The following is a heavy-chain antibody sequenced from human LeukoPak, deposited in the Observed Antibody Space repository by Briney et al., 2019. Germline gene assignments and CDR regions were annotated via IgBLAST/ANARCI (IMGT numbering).Heavy chain of an antibody. CDR3: ARRGWVTMIVVVIGNAFDI. D-gene: IGHD3-22*01. CDR2: ISGSGGST. Sequence: RPGGSLRLSCAASGFTFSSYAMSWVRQAPGKGLEWVSAISGSGGSTYYADSVKGRFTISRDNSKNTLYLQMNSLRAEDTAVYYCARRGWVTMIVVVIGNAFDIWGQGTMVTVPS. CDR1: GFTFSSYA. V-gene: IGHV3-23*01. J-gene: IGHJ3*02.